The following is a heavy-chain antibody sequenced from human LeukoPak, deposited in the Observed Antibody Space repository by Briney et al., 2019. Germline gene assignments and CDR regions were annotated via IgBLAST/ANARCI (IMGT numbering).Heavy chain of an antibody. CDR2: ISYDGSNK. CDR1: RFTFSSYG. D-gene: IGHD2-15*01. Sequence: GRSLRLSCAASRFTFSSYGMHWVRQAPGKGLEWVAVISYDGSNKYYADSVKGRFTISRDNSKNTLYLQMNSLRAEDTAVYYCAKSASLVLYYFDYWGQGTLVTVSS. V-gene: IGHV3-30*18. J-gene: IGHJ4*02. CDR3: AKSASLVLYYFDY.